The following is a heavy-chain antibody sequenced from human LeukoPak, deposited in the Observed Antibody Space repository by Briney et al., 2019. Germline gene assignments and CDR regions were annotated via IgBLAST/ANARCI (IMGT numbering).Heavy chain of an antibody. Sequence: SGPTLVKPTQTLTLTCTFSGFSLSTSGVGVGWIRQPPGKALEWLALIYWDDEMRYSPSLKRRLTITKDTSKNQVVLTMTNMDPVDTATYYCAHTMYSSGSYYRQYFHHWGQGTLVTVSS. CDR3: AHTMYSSGSYYRQYFHH. D-gene: IGHD3-10*01. CDR2: IYWDDEM. V-gene: IGHV2-5*02. CDR1: GFSLSTSGVG. J-gene: IGHJ1*01.